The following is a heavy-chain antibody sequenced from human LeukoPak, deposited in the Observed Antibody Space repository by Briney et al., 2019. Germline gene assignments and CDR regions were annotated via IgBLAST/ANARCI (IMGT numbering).Heavy chain of an antibody. Sequence: PSETLSLTCTVSGGSISSSSYYWGWIRQPPGKGLEWIGSIYYSGSTYYNPSLKSRVTISVDTSKNQFSLKLSSVTAADTAVYYCARGGKEYYYDSSGYWAPDYWGQGTLVTVSS. V-gene: IGHV4-39*07. CDR2: IYYSGST. D-gene: IGHD3-22*01. CDR3: ARGGKEYYYDSSGYWAPDY. J-gene: IGHJ4*02. CDR1: GGSISSSSYY.